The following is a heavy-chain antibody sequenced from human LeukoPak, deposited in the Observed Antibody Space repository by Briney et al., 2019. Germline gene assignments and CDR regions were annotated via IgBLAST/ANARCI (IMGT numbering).Heavy chain of an antibody. Sequence: GGSLRLSCAASGFTFSSYEMNWVRQAPGKGLEWVSYISSSGSTIYYADSVKGRFTISRDNAKNTLYLQMNSLRAEDTAVYYCARGEYRYWYFDLWGRGTLVTVSS. CDR1: GFTFSSYE. CDR3: ARGEYRYWYFDL. CDR2: ISSSGSTI. V-gene: IGHV3-48*03. J-gene: IGHJ2*01. D-gene: IGHD2-2*01.